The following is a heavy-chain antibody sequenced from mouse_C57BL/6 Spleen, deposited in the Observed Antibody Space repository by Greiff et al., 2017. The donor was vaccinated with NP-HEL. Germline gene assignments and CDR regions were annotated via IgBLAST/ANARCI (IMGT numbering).Heavy chain of an antibody. CDR2: IDPETGGT. CDR3: TRDGPWFAY. CDR1: GYTFTDYE. V-gene: IGHV1-15*01. J-gene: IGHJ3*01. D-gene: IGHD2-3*01. Sequence: VKLQESGAELVRPGASVTLSCKASGYTFTDYEMHWVKQTPVHGLEWIGAIDPETGGTAYNQKFKGKAILTADKSSSTAYMELRSLTSEDSAVYYCTRDGPWFAYWGQGTLVTVSA.